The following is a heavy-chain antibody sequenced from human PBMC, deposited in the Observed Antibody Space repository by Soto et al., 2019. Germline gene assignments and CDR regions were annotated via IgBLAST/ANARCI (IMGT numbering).Heavy chain of an antibody. CDR3: ARIIAVADYFDY. Sequence: GGSLRLSCAASGFTFSSYGMHWVRQAPGKGLEWVAVIWYDGSNKYYADSVKGRFTISRDNSKNTLYLQMNSLRAEDTAVYYCARIIAVADYFDYWVQGTLVTVSS. D-gene: IGHD6-19*01. J-gene: IGHJ4*02. CDR1: GFTFSSYG. CDR2: IWYDGSNK. V-gene: IGHV3-33*01.